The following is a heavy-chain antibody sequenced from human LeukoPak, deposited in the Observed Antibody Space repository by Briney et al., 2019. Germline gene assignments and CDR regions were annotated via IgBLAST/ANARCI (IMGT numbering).Heavy chain of an antibody. V-gene: IGHV3-23*01. CDR3: AKDQRWESPHYLDS. D-gene: IGHD1-26*01. Sequence: TGGSLRLSCVASGFTFSNYAMIWVRQAPGKGPQWVSVISAGGVSLFSGSGSAAYYADSVGGRFTISRDNSKNTLYVQMNSLRDEDTALYYCAKDQRWESPHYLDSWGQGTLVTVSS. CDR1: GFTFSNYA. J-gene: IGHJ4*02. CDR2: ISAGGVSLFSGSGSAA.